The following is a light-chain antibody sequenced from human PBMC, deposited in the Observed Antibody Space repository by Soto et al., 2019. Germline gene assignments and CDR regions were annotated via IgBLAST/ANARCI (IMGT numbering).Light chain of an antibody. CDR2: GAS. CDR3: QQYGHSPWT. V-gene: IGKV3-20*01. CDR1: QSVSGSF. J-gene: IGKJ1*01. Sequence: EIVLTQSPGTLSLSPGERATLSCRASQSVSGSFLAWYQQKPGQAPRLLIYGASSRATGISDRFSGSGSGTDFSLTISRLEPEDFAVYYCQQYGHSPWTFGLGTKVEIK.